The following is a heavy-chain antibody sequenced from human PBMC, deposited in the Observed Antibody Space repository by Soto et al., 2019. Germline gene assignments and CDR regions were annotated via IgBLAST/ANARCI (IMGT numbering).Heavy chain of an antibody. CDR1: GDSVSSNSAA. CDR2: TYYRSRWYN. CDR3: AGTTSHQWYYMDV. J-gene: IGHJ6*03. V-gene: IGHV6-1*01. D-gene: IGHD1-7*01. Sequence: SQTLSLTCAISGDSVSSNSAAWNWNRLSPSRGLEWLARTYYRSRWYNDYAVSVRSRITVSPDTSKNQFSLQLTSVTPEDTAVYYCAGTTSHQWYYMDVWGKGATVTVSS.